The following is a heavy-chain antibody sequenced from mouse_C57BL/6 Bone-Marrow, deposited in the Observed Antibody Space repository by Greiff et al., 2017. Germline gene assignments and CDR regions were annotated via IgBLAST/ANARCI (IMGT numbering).Heavy chain of an antibody. CDR1: GFTFTSYG. CDR2: IYPRSGNT. V-gene: IGHV1-81*01. CDR3: AIVPSWFAY. D-gene: IGHD5-1*01. Sequence: QVQLQQSGAELARPGASVKLSCKASGFTFTSYGISWVKQRTGQGLEWIGEIYPRSGNTYYNAQFSGKATLTADHSSSTAYMELSRLTSEDSAVYFCAIVPSWFAYWGQGTLVTVSA. J-gene: IGHJ3*01.